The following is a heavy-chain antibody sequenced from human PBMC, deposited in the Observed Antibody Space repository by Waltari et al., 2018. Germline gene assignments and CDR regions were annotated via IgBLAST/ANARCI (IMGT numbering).Heavy chain of an antibody. J-gene: IGHJ4*02. Sequence: QVQLQQWGAGLLKPSETLSLTCAVYGGSFSGYYWSWTRQPPGKGLEWIGEINHSGSTNYNPSLKSRVTISVDTSKNQFSLKLSSVTAADTAVYYCARGRGPTVTAGYWGQGTLVTVSS. CDR1: GGSFSGYY. D-gene: IGHD4-17*01. CDR3: ARGRGPTVTAGY. V-gene: IGHV4-34*01. CDR2: INHSGST.